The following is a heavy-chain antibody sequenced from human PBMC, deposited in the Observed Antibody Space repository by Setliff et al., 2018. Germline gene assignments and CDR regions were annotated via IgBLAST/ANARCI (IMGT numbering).Heavy chain of an antibody. CDR1: GYSISSGYY. D-gene: IGHD3-3*01. Sequence: SETLSLTCAVSGYSISSGYYWSWIRQPPGKGLEWIGYIYYSGSTSYNPSLESRVSISIDTSKNQFSLKLSSVTAADTAVYYCARERMYYNFWSGYSDYWGQGTLVTVSS. V-gene: IGHV4-59*12. CDR2: IYYSGST. CDR3: ARERMYYNFWSGYSDY. J-gene: IGHJ4*02.